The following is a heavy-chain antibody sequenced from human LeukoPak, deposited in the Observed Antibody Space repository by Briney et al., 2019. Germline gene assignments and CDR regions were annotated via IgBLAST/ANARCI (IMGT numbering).Heavy chain of an antibody. V-gene: IGHV3-21*01. CDR1: AFTFRSYW. CDR3: ARDYAKLGYCSGTSCPDAFDF. Sequence: GGSLRLSCVDSAFTFRSYWMNWVRQAPGKGLEWVSSISSSSSYIYYADSVKGRFTISRDNAKNSLYLQMNSLRAEDTAVYYCARDYAKLGYCSGTSCPDAFDFWGQGTMVTVSS. D-gene: IGHD2-2*03. J-gene: IGHJ3*01. CDR2: ISSSSSYI.